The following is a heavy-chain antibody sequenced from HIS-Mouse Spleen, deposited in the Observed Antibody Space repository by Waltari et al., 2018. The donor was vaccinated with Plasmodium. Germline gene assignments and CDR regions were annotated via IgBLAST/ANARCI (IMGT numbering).Heavy chain of an antibody. CDR2: INHSGST. J-gene: IGHJ4*02. Sequence: QVQLQQWGAGLLKPSETLSLTCAVYGGSFSGYYWGWLRQPPGKGLEWIGEINHSGSTNYNPSLKSRVTISVDTSKNQFSLKLSSVTAADTAVYYCARGPGYSSGWYYFDYWGQGTLVTVSS. V-gene: IGHV4-34*01. CDR1: GGSFSGYY. D-gene: IGHD6-19*01. CDR3: ARGPGYSSGWYYFDY.